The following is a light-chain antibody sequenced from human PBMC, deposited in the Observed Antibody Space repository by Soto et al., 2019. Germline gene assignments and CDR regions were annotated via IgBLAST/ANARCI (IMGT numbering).Light chain of an antibody. V-gene: IGKV3D-20*02. CDR3: QEGTYWPA. Sequence: EIALTQSPGTLSLSSGERAALSCLASQSVSSSYLAWYQQKAGEAPRLLIYGASSRATGIPDRLSGSGSGTDFTITISRLEPEDFAVYYCQEGTYWPAFGGGTQVEI. CDR1: QSVSSSY. CDR2: GAS. J-gene: IGKJ4*01.